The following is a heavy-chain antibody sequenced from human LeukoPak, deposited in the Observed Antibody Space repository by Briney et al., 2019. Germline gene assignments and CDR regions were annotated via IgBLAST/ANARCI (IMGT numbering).Heavy chain of an antibody. J-gene: IGHJ6*03. CDR2: IISSSGFI. D-gene: IGHD3-10*01. CDR3: ARDGTSYYGSGSYPYYMDV. CDR1: GFTFNVYT. V-gene: IGHV3-21*01. Sequence: GGSLRLSCAASGFTFNVYTMNWVRQAPGKGLEWFSSIISSSGFIYYADSVKGRFTISRDNAKNSLYMQMKSLRAEDTAVYYCARDGTSYYGSGSYPYYMDVWGKGTTVTVSS.